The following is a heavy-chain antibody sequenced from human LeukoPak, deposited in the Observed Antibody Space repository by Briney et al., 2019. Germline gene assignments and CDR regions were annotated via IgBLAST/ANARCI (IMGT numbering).Heavy chain of an antibody. CDR1: GFTFSSYA. J-gene: IGHJ4*02. D-gene: IGHD1-26*01. CDR3: AREGAPGIVGATVRY. V-gene: IGHV3-30-3*01. Sequence: PGGSLRLSCAASGFTFSSYAMHWVRQAPGKGLEWVAVISYDGSNKYYADSVKGRFTISRDNSKNTLYLQMNSLRAEDTAVYYCAREGAPGIVGATVRYWGQGTLVTVSS. CDR2: ISYDGSNK.